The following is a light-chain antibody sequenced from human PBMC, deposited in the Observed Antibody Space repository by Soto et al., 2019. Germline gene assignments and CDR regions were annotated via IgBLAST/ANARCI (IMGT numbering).Light chain of an antibody. CDR3: LQDNSSPWT. V-gene: IGKV1-6*01. Sequence: AIQMTQSPSSLSASVGDTVTITCRASQAIRYDLGWYQQRPGKAPRLLIYTASKLYTGVPLRFSGSGSGTDFSLTISNLQPEDFATYYCLQDNSSPWTFGQGTNVEV. J-gene: IGKJ1*01. CDR2: TAS. CDR1: QAIRYD.